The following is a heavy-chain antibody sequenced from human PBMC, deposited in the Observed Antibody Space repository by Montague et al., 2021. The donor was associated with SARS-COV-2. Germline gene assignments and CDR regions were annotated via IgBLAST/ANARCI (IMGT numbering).Heavy chain of an antibody. CDR2: VFYTGLN. D-gene: IGHD1-26*01. CDR1: RGLFNNYY. CDR3: ARGLGANLDY. J-gene: IGHJ4*02. Sequence: SETLSLTCTVSRGLFNNYYWNWIRQPPDKGLEWIGFVFYTGLNKYNPSLESRVTISLDTSGNQFSLRLTSVTAADTAVYFCARGLGANLDYWGQGILVTV. V-gene: IGHV4-59*01.